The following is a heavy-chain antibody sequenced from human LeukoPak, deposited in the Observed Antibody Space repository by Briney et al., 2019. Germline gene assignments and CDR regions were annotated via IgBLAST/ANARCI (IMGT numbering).Heavy chain of an antibody. CDR2: IYYSGST. J-gene: IGHJ4*02. D-gene: IGHD3-10*01. V-gene: IGHV4-39*07. CDR3: ARSSGQWSD. Sequence: SETLSLTCTVSGGSISSSSYYWGWIRQPPGKGLEWIGSIYYSGSTYYNPSLKSRVTISVDTSKNQFSLKLSSVTAADTAVYYCARSSGQWSDWGQGTLVTVSS. CDR1: GGSISSSSYY.